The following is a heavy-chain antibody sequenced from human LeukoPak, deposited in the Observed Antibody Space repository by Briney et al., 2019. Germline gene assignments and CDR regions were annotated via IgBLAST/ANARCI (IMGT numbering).Heavy chain of an antibody. CDR3: ARDYYDSSGYYSPYWFDP. V-gene: IGHV3-23*01. CDR1: GFTFNNYA. CDR2: ISGSGGST. D-gene: IGHD3-22*01. J-gene: IGHJ5*02. Sequence: HSGGSLRLSCAASGFTFNNYAMSWVRQAPGKGLEWVSVISGSGGSTNYADSVRGRFTISRDNSKNTLYLQLNSLGAEDTAVYYCARDYYDSSGYYSPYWFDPWGQGTLVTVSS.